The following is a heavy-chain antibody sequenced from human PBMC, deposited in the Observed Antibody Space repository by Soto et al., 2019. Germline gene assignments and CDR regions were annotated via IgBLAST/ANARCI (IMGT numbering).Heavy chain of an antibody. CDR1: GDSISGGGFS. J-gene: IGHJ4*01. Sequence: PSETLSLTCAVSGDSISGGGFSWNWIRQSPGKGLEWIGYIYPSGTSYYNPSLKSSVTISVDKSQNQLSLRLSSMTAADTAVYYCARGHYFGSGSTDWGHGTLVTVSS. CDR2: IYPSGTS. V-gene: IGHV4-30-2*06. D-gene: IGHD3-10*01. CDR3: ARGHYFGSGSTD.